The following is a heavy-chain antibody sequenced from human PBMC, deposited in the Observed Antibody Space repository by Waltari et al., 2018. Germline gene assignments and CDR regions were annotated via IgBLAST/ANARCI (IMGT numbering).Heavy chain of an antibody. Sequence: EVQLVESGGGLVQPGGSLRLSCVASGFTFSNYWMSWVRQAPGKGLEWVTNLMEYVIIKTFVASVNGRFTISRDNAQKSLYLQLSSLRVEDTARYYCAKYDLLTDHGSTHYYFDYWGQGALVTVSS. CDR2: LMEYVIIK. V-gene: IGHV3-7*01. D-gene: IGHD3-9*01. J-gene: IGHJ4*02. CDR3: AKYDLLTDHGSTHYYFDY. CDR1: GFTFSNYW.